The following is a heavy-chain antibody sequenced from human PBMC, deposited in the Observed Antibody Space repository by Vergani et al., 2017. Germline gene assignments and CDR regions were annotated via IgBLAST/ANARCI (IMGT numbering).Heavy chain of an antibody. CDR1: GGSLSSGDYY. Sequence: QVQLQESGPGLVKPSQTLSLTCTVSGGSLSSGDYYWSWIRQPPGKGLEWLGYIYYSGSTYYNPSLKSRVTISVDTSKNQFSLKLSSVTAADTAVYYCARESFDFGVVTPTHWFDPWGQGTLVTVSS. D-gene: IGHD3-3*01. CDR3: ARESFDFGVVTPTHWFDP. CDR2: IYYSGST. V-gene: IGHV4-30-4*08. J-gene: IGHJ5*02.